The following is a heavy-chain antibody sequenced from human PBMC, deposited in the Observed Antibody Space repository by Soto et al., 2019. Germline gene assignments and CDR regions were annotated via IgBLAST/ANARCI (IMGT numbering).Heavy chain of an antibody. D-gene: IGHD3-16*01. CDR1: GFTFSSYA. V-gene: IGHV3-23*01. Sequence: EGQLLESGGGLVQPGGSLRLSCAASGFTFSSYAMTWVRQAPGKGLEWVSSISGSGISTYYADSVKGGFTISRDNSKNTLYLQMNRLRAEDAAVYYCAKSAGSNAYYPNDYWGQGTLVTVSS. CDR3: AKSAGSNAYYPNDY. J-gene: IGHJ4*02. CDR2: ISGSGIST.